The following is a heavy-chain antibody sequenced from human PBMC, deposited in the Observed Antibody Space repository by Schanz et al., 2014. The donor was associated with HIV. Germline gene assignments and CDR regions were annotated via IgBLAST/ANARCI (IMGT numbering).Heavy chain of an antibody. CDR1: GFTFSSYA. J-gene: IGHJ6*02. CDR2: ISGGGGST. Sequence: EVQLLESGGGLVQPGGSLRLSCAASGFTFSSYAMSWVRQAPGKGLEWVSAISGGGGSTYYAVSVRGRFTISRDNSKNTLYLQMNSLTVDDTAVYYCARGRNGMGVWGPGTTVTVSS. CDR3: ARGRNGMGV. V-gene: IGHV3-23*01.